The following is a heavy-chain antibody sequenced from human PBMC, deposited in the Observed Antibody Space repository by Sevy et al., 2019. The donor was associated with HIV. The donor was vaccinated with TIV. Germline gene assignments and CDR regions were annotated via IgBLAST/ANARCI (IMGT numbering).Heavy chain of an antibody. CDR1: GFTVSSNY. Sequence: GGSLRLSCAASGFTVSSNYMSWVRQAPGKGLEWVSVIYSGGSTYYADSVKGRFTISRDNSKNTLYLQMNSLRAEDTAVYYCARPAVPSGYSGYAHCYYYGMDVWGQGTTVTVSS. CDR3: ARPAVPSGYSGYAHCYYYGMDV. J-gene: IGHJ6*02. D-gene: IGHD5-12*01. V-gene: IGHV3-53*01. CDR2: IYSGGST.